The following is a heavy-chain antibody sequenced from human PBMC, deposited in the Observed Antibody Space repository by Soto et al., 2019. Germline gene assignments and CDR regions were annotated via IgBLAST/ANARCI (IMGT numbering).Heavy chain of an antibody. CDR1: GYTFTSYY. D-gene: IGHD3-3*01. CDR2: INPSGGST. CDR3: ARDWCFSTIFGGRQYYFDY. V-gene: IGHV1-46*01. Sequence: QVQLVQSGAEVKKPGASVKVSCKASGYTFTSYYMHWVRQAPGQGLEWMGIINPSGGSTSYAQKFQGRVTMTRDTSTSTVYMELSSLRSEDTAVYYCARDWCFSTIFGGRQYYFDYWGQGTLVTVSS. J-gene: IGHJ4*02.